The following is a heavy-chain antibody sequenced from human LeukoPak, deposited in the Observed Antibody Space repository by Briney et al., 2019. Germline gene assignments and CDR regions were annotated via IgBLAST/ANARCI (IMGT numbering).Heavy chain of an antibody. V-gene: IGHV4-34*01. J-gene: IGHJ4*03. D-gene: IGHD1-1*01. CDR3: ARGPTISETGYFDF. Sequence: PSETLSLTCAVYGGSFSRYYWSWIRQSPGKGLEWIAEINHRGDTNHNPSVKSRVTISVDTSKNQFSLKVRSMSAADTAVYYCARGPTISETGYFDFWGQGTLVTVSS. CDR2: INHRGDT. CDR1: GGSFSRYY.